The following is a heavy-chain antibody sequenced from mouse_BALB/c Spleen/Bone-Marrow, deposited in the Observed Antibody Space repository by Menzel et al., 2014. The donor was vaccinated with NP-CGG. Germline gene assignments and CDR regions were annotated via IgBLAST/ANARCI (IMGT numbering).Heavy chain of an antibody. V-gene: IGHV5-17*02. J-gene: IGHJ1*01. CDR3: ARGGNRDDFDV. D-gene: IGHD4-1*01. Sequence: EVQVVESGGGLVQPGGSRKLSCAASGFTFSSFGMHWVRQAPEKGLEWVAYISSGSTAICYADTVKGRFTISRDNPKNTLFLQMTSLRSEDTAMYYCARGGNRDDFDVWGAGTTVTVSS. CDR1: GFTFSSFG. CDR2: ISSGSTAI.